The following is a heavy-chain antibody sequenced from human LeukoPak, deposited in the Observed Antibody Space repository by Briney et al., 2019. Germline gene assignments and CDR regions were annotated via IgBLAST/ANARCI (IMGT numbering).Heavy chain of an antibody. CDR3: ARVVTYYYDSSGYYYDY. Sequence: SETLSLTCTVSGGSISSSSYYWGWIRQPPGKGLEWIGSIYYSGSTYYNPSLKSRVTISVDRSKNQFSLKLSSVTAADTAVYYCARVVTYYYDSSGYYYDYWGQGTLVTVSS. CDR1: GGSISSSSYY. V-gene: IGHV4-39*07. D-gene: IGHD3-22*01. CDR2: IYYSGST. J-gene: IGHJ4*02.